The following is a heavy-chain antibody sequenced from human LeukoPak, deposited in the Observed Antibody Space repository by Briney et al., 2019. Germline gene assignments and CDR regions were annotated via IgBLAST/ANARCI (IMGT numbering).Heavy chain of an antibody. J-gene: IGHJ5*02. CDR1: GYTFTSYA. CDR3: ARDKAARRGNWFDP. Sequence: GASVKVSCKASGYTFTSYAMNWVRQAPGQGLEWMVWINTNTGNPTYAQGFTGRFVFSLDTSVSTAYLQISSLKAEDTAVYYCARDKAARRGNWFDPWGQGTLVTVSS. V-gene: IGHV7-4-1*02. D-gene: IGHD6-6*01. CDR2: INTNTGNP.